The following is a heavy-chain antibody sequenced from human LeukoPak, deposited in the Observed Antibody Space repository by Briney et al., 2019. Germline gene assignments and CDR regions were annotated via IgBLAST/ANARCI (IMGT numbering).Heavy chain of an antibody. CDR2: INTNTGIP. J-gene: IGHJ4*02. D-gene: IGHD6-19*01. CDR3: ARRLVNAAPDY. CDR1: EYTFTTYT. Sequence: ASVKVSCKASEYTFTTYTMNWVRQAPGQGLEWMGWINTNTGIPTYAQGFTGRFVFSLDTSVSTAYLQITNLKAEDTAMYYCARRLVNAAPDYWGQGTLVTVSS. V-gene: IGHV7-4-1*02.